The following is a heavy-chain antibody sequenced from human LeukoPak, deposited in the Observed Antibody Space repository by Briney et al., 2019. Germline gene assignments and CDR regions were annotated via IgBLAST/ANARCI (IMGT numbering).Heavy chain of an antibody. V-gene: IGHV1-3*01. CDR3: ARPLFAKGLYDYVWGSYRYDYYFDY. J-gene: IGHJ4*02. CDR2: INAGNGNT. Sequence: ASVKVSCKASGYTFTSYAMHWVRQAPGQRLEWMGWINAGNGNTKYSQKFQGRVTITRDTSASTAYMELCSLRSEDTAVYYCARPLFAKGLYDYVWGSYRYDYYFDYWGQGTLVTVSS. D-gene: IGHD3-16*02. CDR1: GYTFTSYA.